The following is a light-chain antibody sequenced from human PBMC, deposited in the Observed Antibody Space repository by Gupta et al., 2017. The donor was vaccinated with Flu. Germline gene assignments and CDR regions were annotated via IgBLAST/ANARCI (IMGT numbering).Light chain of an antibody. J-gene: IGKJ1*01. CDR1: QSLVHRNGNTY. V-gene: IGKV2-30*02. CDR3: MQGTHWTT. Sequence: DVVLTQSPLSLPVIFGQPASISCRSSQSLVHRNGNTYLTWFQQRPGQSPRRLISRVSTRDFGVPDRFSGTGSGSDFTLKIIRAEDEDVGVYYCMQGTHWTTFGQGTNLEIK. CDR2: RVS.